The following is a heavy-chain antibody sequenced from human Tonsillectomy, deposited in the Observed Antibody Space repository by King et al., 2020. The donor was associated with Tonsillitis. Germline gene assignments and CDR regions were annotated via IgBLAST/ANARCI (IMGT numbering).Heavy chain of an antibody. CDR1: GFPFSSNW. Sequence: VQLVESGGGIVHPGGSLRLSCVGAGFPFSSNWMHWVRQVPGKGLVWVSRITSDGGNTIYADSVKGRFTSSRDNAKNTLYLQMNSLRVEDTAVYYCARDRGSPDAFDIWGQGTMVTVSS. CDR2: ITSDGGNT. J-gene: IGHJ3*02. D-gene: IGHD1-14*01. V-gene: IGHV3-74*01. CDR3: ARDRGSPDAFDI.